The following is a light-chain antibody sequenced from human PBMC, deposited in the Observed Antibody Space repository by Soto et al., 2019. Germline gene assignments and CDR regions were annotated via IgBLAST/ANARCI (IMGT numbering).Light chain of an antibody. J-gene: IGLJ2*01. CDR2: EGS. CDR1: SSDVGSYNL. V-gene: IGLV2-23*03. CDR3: CSYAGSSTFVV. Sequence: QSALTQPASVSGSPGQSITISCTGTSSDVGSYNLVSWYQQQPGKAPKLILYEGSKRPSAVSNRFSGSKSGNTASLPISGLQAEDEADYYCCSYAGSSTFVVFGGGTQLTVL.